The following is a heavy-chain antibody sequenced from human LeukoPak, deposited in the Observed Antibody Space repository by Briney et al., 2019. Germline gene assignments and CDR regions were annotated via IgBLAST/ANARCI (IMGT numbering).Heavy chain of an antibody. CDR3: ATQTGYYNPFDN. V-gene: IGHV4-59*01. Sequence: SETLSLTCTVSGGSISSYYWSWIRQPPGKGLEWIGYINYSGSTNYNPSLKSRVTVSVDTSKNQFSLKLSSVTAADTAVYYCATQTGYYNPFDNWGQGTLVTVSS. CDR1: GGSISSYY. J-gene: IGHJ4*02. D-gene: IGHD3-9*01. CDR2: INYSGST.